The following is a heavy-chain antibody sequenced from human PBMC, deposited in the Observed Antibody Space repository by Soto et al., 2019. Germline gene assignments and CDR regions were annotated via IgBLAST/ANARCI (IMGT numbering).Heavy chain of an antibody. CDR2: IYYSGST. J-gene: IGHJ5*02. D-gene: IGHD3-22*01. V-gene: IGHV4-28*01. CDR1: GYSISSSNW. Sequence: QVQLQESGPGLVKPSDTLSLTCAVSGYSISSSNWWGWIRQPPGKGLEWIGYIYYSGSTYYNPSLKSRVTMSVDTSKNQFSLKLSSVTAVDTAVYYCARSPPYYYDSSGYPAGFDPWGQGTLVTVSP. CDR3: ARSPPYYYDSSGYPAGFDP.